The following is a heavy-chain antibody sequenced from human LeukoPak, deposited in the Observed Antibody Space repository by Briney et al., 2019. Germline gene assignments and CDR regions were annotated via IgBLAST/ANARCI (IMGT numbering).Heavy chain of an antibody. CDR2: ISYDGSNK. D-gene: IGHD2-15*01. CDR3: ARGLHRRCSGGICYQPFDY. CDR1: GFTFSSYW. V-gene: IGHV3-30*03. J-gene: IGHJ4*02. Sequence: PGGSLRLSCAASGFTFSSYWMHWVRQAPGKGLEWVAVISYDGSNKYYVDSVKGRFTISRDNSKNTLYLQMNSLRAEDSAVYYCARGLHRRCSGGICYQPFDYWGQGTLVTVSS.